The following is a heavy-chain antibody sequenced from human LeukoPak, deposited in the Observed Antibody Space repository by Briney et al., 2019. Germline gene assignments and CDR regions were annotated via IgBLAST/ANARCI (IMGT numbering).Heavy chain of an antibody. J-gene: IGHJ1*01. CDR2: IWYDGSNK. V-gene: IGHV3-33*01. Sequence: GGSLRLSCAASEFTFSSYGMHWVRQAPGKGLEWVAVIWYDGSNKYYADSVKGRFTISRDNSKNTVYLQMNSLRVEDTAVYYCARDQRPGWGEYFEHWGQGTLVTVSS. CDR1: EFTFSSYG. CDR3: ARDQRPGWGEYFEH. D-gene: IGHD3-16*01.